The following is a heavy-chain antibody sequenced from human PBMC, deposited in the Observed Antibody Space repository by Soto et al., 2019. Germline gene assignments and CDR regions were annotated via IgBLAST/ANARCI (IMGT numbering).Heavy chain of an antibody. V-gene: IGHV3-7*05. Sequence: GGSLRLSCAASGFTFSSYWMSWVRQAPGKGLEWVANIKQDGSEKYYVDSVKGRFTISRDNAKNSLYLQMNSLRAEDTAVYYCARDRRIQWLVQSPMDVWGQGTTVTVSS. CDR1: GFTFSSYW. D-gene: IGHD6-19*01. CDR2: IKQDGSEK. J-gene: IGHJ6*02. CDR3: ARDRRIQWLVQSPMDV.